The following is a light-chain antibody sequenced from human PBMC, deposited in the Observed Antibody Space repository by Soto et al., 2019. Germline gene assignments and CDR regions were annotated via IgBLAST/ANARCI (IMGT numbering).Light chain of an antibody. V-gene: IGKV1-5*03. CDR1: QSVSSW. CDR2: RAS. Sequence: DIQMTQSPSTLSASVGDRVIITCRGSQSVSSWLAWYQQKPGKAPNLLIYRASSLESGVPSRFSGSGSGTEFILTISNLQPDDFATYYCLQYNGYPWTFGLGTKVEIK. J-gene: IGKJ1*01. CDR3: LQYNGYPWT.